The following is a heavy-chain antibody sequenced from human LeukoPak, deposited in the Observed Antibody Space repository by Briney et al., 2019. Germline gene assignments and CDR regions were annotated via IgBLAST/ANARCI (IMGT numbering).Heavy chain of an antibody. V-gene: IGHV1-18*01. CDR1: GYTFTTYG. Sequence: ASVKVSCKASGYTFTTYGISWVRQAPGQGLEWMGWISAYNGNTNYAQKLQGRVTMTTDTSTSTAYMELRSLRSDDTAVYYCARGAYYDILTGYYHFDYWGQGTLVTVSS. CDR2: ISAYNGNT. CDR3: ARGAYYDILTGYYHFDY. D-gene: IGHD3-9*01. J-gene: IGHJ4*02.